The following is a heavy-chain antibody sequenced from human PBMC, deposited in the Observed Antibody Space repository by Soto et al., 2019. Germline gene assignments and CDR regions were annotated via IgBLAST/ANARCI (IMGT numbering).Heavy chain of an antibody. CDR2: ISYDGSNK. CDR3: AKDWDIVVVTAIRYGMDV. D-gene: IGHD2-21*02. Sequence: QVQLVESGGGVVQPGRSLRLSCAASGFTFSSYGMHWVRQAPGKGLEWVAVISYDGSNKYYADSVKGRFTISRDNSKNTLYLQMNSRRAEDTAVYYCAKDWDIVVVTAIRYGMDVWGQGTTVPVSS. CDR1: GFTFSSYG. J-gene: IGHJ6*02. V-gene: IGHV3-30*18.